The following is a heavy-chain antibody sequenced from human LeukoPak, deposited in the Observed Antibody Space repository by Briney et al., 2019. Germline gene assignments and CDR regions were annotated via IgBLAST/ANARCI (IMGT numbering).Heavy chain of an antibody. D-gene: IGHD3-16*01. CDR2: IYYSGSS. J-gene: IGHJ3*02. Sequence: SETLSLTCAVSGGSISSGGYYWSWIRQHPGKGLEGIGYIYYSGSSYYTPSHKSRVTLAVDTSKTQFSLKLSSVTAADTAVYYRAREIGAFDIWGQGTMVSVSS. CDR3: AREIGAFDI. CDR1: GGSISSGGYY. V-gene: IGHV4-31*11.